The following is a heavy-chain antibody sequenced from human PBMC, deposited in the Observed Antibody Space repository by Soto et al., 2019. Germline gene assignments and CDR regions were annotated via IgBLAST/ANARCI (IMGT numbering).Heavy chain of an antibody. CDR1: GGAISSYS. V-gene: IGHV4-59*12. D-gene: IGHD3-9*01. Sequence: PSETMSLTCTASGGAISSYSFSWTRQPPEKGIERIGDIYYSGSTNYNPYLKRLVTISVDTSKNQFSLKLSSVTAADTAVYYCARDAPSGYDILTPHEGDAFDIWGQGTMVTVPS. CDR3: ARDAPSGYDILTPHEGDAFDI. CDR2: IYYSGST. J-gene: IGHJ3*02.